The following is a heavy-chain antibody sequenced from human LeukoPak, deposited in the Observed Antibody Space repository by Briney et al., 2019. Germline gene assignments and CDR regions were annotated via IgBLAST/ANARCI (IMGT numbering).Heavy chain of an antibody. Sequence: GGSLRLSCAASGFTFSDYYMSWIRQAPGKGLEWVSFISSGGNTINYADSMKGRFTISRDNAKNSLYLQMNSLRAEDTAVYYCARDRTGETFDYWGRGTLVTVPS. CDR1: GFTFSDYY. D-gene: IGHD1-1*01. CDR3: ARDRTGETFDY. V-gene: IGHV3-11*04. J-gene: IGHJ4*02. CDR2: ISSGGNTI.